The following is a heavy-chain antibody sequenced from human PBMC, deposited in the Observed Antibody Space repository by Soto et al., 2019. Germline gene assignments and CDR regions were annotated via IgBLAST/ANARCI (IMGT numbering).Heavy chain of an antibody. CDR3: AKARGGAVVPAALLSYYYYGMDV. J-gene: IGHJ6*02. V-gene: IGHV3-23*01. Sequence: GGSLRLSCAASGFTFSSYAMSWVRQAPGQGLEWVSAISGSGGSTYYADSVKGRFTISRDNSKNTLYLQMNSLRAEDTAVYYCAKARGGAVVPAALLSYYYYGMDVWGQGTTVTVSS. CDR1: GFTFSSYA. CDR2: ISGSGGST. D-gene: IGHD2-2*01.